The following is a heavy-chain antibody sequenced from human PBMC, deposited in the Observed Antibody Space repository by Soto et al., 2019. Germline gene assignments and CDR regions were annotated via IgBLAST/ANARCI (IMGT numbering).Heavy chain of an antibody. CDR1: GYTCIIYH. CDR3: VIFGVVTYYGMDV. CDR2: MNPNSGNT. D-gene: IGHD3-3*01. Sequence: ASMKDSFKAPGYTCIIYHISWRREATGLRLVWMGWMNPNSGNTGYAQKFQGRVTMTRNTSISTAYMELSSLRSEDTAVYYCVIFGVVTYYGMDVWGQGTTVTVSS. V-gene: IGHV1-8*01. J-gene: IGHJ6*02.